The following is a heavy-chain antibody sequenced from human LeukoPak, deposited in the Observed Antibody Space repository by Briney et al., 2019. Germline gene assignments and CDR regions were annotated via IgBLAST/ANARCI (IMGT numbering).Heavy chain of an antibody. D-gene: IGHD4-17*01. CDR1: GGSISSYY. J-gene: IGHJ4*02. Sequence: SETLSLTCTVSGGSISSYYWSWIRQPPGKGLEWIGYIYYSGSTNYNPSLKSRVTISVDTSKNQFSLKLSSVTAADTAVYYCARWARGDPDYWGQGTLVTVSS. V-gene: IGHV4-59*01. CDR2: IYYSGST. CDR3: ARWARGDPDY.